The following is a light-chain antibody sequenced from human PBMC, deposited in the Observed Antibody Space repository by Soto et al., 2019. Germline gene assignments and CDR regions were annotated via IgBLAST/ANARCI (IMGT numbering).Light chain of an antibody. CDR1: QSVSSY. J-gene: IGKJ1*01. V-gene: IGKV3-11*01. Sequence: EIVLTQPPATLSLSPGERATLSCRASQSVSSYLAWYQHKPGQAPRLLIYDASTRATGIPARFSGSGSGTDFTLTISSLEPEDFAVYYCQQRDNWPPTWTFGQGTKVDIK. CDR3: QQRDNWPPTWT. CDR2: DAS.